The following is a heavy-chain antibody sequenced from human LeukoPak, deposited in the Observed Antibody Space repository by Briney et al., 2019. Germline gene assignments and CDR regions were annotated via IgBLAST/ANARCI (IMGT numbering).Heavy chain of an antibody. CDR1: GFTFSSYS. J-gene: IGHJ5*02. V-gene: IGHV3-21*04. Sequence: GGSLRLSCAASGFTFSSYSMNWVRQAPGKGLEWVSSISSSSSYIYYADSVKGRFTISRDNAKNSLYLQMNSLRAEDTALYYCAKDRYGDYVGNWFDPWGQGTLVTVSS. D-gene: IGHD4-17*01. CDR3: AKDRYGDYVGNWFDP. CDR2: ISSSSSYI.